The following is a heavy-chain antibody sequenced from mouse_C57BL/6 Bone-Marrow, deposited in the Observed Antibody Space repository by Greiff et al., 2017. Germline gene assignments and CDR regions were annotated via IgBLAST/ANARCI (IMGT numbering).Heavy chain of an antibody. J-gene: IGHJ3*01. D-gene: IGHD3-3*01. CDR2: IAPNGGGP. CDR1: GYTFTRYW. V-gene: IGHV1-72*01. Sequence: VQLQQPGAELVKPGASVKLSCKASGYTFTRYWMHWVQQRPGRGLEWIGRIAPNGGGPKYHEKFKSKSTLTVDKPSRTAYMQLSSLTAEDSAVYYCARGDRGFAYWGQGTLVTVAA. CDR3: ARGDRGFAY.